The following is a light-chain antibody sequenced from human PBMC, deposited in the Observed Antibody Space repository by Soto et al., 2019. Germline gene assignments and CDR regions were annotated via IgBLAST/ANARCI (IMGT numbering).Light chain of an antibody. CDR1: QSVGSSY. Sequence: IVLTQSPGTLSLSPGERATLSCRASQSVGSSYFAGNQQKPGQAPRLLIYGASSRATGIPDRFSGSGSGIDFTLTIRRLEPEDCAVYYCQQYGSAPYTCGQGTKLEIK. V-gene: IGKV3-20*01. J-gene: IGKJ2*01. CDR3: QQYGSAPYT. CDR2: GAS.